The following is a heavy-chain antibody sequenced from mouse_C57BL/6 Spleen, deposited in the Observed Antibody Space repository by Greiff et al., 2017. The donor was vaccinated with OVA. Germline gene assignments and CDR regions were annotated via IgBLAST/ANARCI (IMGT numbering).Heavy chain of an antibody. Sequence: VQLQQSGAELVRPGASVKLSCTASGFNIKDYSMHWVKQRPEQGLEWIGWIDPESGDTEYASKFQGKATITADTSSNTAYLELSSLTSEDTAVYYCTTLTGTCDWGQGTTLTVSS. J-gene: IGHJ2*01. D-gene: IGHD4-1*01. CDR1: GFNIKDYS. CDR3: TTLTGTCD. CDR2: IDPESGDT. V-gene: IGHV14-4*01.